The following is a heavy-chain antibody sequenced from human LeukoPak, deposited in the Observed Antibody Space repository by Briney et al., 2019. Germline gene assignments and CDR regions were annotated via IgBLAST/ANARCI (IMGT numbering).Heavy chain of an antibody. J-gene: IGHJ4*02. CDR2: IYPVDSKT. CDR3: AIRYSGSYNDY. V-gene: IGHV5-51*01. Sequence: GESLKISCKGSGYNFTTYWIGWVRQMPGKGLEWMGIIYPVDSKTRYSPSFQGQVTISADKSISTAYLQWSGLKASDTAMYYCAIRYSGSYNDYWGQGTLVTVSS. D-gene: IGHD1-26*01. CDR1: GYNFTTYW.